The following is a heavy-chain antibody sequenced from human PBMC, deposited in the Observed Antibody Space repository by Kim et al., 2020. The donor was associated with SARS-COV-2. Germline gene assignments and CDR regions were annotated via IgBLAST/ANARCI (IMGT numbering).Heavy chain of an antibody. J-gene: IGHJ6*02. CDR1: GFNLSTNG. Sequence: GGSLRLSCAASGFNLSTNGMHWVRQAPGKGLEWVAVISYDVSKKYYADSVEGRLTISRDNAKNTVYLQLNSLRGEDTAVYFCAKEDDGPHSKYGVFYYGMDVWGQGTTVTVSS. CDR2: ISYDVSKK. CDR3: AKEDDGPHSKYGVFYYGMDV. V-gene: IGHV3-30*18. D-gene: IGHD4-4*01.